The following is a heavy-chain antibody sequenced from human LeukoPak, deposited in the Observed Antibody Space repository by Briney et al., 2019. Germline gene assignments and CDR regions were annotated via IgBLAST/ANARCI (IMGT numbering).Heavy chain of an antibody. J-gene: IGHJ3*01. CDR2: ISSSGSTR. D-gene: IGHD3-10*01. CDR1: GFTFNDCY. V-gene: IGHV3-11*01. Sequence: GGSLRLSCAASGFTFNDCYMNWIRQAPGKGLEWVSYISSSGSTRYYADSLKGRFTISRDNAGNSLYLQMDSLRADDTAVYYCARDRSRMVQGIDALDLWGQGTMVTVSS. CDR3: ARDRSRMVQGIDALDL.